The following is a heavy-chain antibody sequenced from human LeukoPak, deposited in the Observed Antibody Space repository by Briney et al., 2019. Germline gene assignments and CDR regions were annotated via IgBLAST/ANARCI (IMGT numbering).Heavy chain of an antibody. CDR2: IWYDGSNK. CDR3: ARVTTNGDCSSTSCYSDYFDY. Sequence: PGGSLRLSCAASGFTFSSYGMHWVRQAPGKWLEWVAVIWYDGSNKYYADSVKGRFTVSRDNAKNSLYLQMNSLRAEDTAVYYCARVTTNGDCSSTSCYSDYFDYWGQGTLVTVSS. V-gene: IGHV3-33*01. CDR1: GFTFSSYG. J-gene: IGHJ4*02. D-gene: IGHD2-2*01.